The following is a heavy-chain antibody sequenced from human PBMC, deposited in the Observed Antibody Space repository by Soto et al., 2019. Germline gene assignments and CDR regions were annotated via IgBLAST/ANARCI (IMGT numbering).Heavy chain of an antibody. V-gene: IGHV4-34*01. Sequence: SETLSLTCAVYGGSFSGYYWNWIRQPPGKGLEWIGEINHSGSTNYNPSLRSRVTISVDTSKNQFSLKLSSVTAADTAVYYCARGLDYVVYWGQGTLVTVSS. J-gene: IGHJ4*02. CDR2: INHSGST. CDR3: ARGLDYVVY. CDR1: GGSFSGYY.